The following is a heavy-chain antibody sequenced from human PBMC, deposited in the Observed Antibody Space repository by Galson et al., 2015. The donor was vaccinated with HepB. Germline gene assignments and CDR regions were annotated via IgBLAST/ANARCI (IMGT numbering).Heavy chain of an antibody. V-gene: IGHV3-30*12. CDR2: VFYAGGSA. D-gene: IGHD3/OR15-3a*01. Sequence: SLRLSCAASGFTFNNYGMHWVRQAPGKGLEWVAIVFYAGGSAFYANSVKGKFTISRDNSKNTVYLQMNSLRAEDTAVYFCVRDLDNWGQGTLVTVSS. CDR3: VRDLDN. J-gene: IGHJ4*02. CDR1: GFTFNNYG.